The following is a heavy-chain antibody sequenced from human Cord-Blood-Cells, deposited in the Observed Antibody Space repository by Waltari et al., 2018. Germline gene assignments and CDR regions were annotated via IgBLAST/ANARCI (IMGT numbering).Heavy chain of an antibody. CDR2: IKQSGST. J-gene: IGHJ4*02. Sequence: QVQLQQWGAGLLKPSETLSLTCAVYGGSFSGYYWSWIRQPPGKGLEWIGEIKQSGSTNYHPSLKSRVTISVDTSKNQFSLKLSSVTAADTAVYYCARSPMVRGVIDYWGQGTLVTVSS. CDR1: GGSFSGYY. V-gene: IGHV4-34*01. CDR3: ARSPMVRGVIDY. D-gene: IGHD3-10*01.